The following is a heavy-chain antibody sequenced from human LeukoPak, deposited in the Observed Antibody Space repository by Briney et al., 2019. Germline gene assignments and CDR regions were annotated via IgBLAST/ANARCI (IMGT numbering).Heavy chain of an antibody. CDR2: ISYDGSNK. Sequence: GGSLRLSCAASGFTFSSYAMHWVRQAPGKGLEWVAVISYDGSNKYYADSVKGRFTISRDNSKNTLYLQMNSLRAEGTAVYYCARTLPQDPRGCFDYWGQGTLVTVSS. D-gene: IGHD3-10*01. CDR1: GFTFSSYA. V-gene: IGHV3-30-3*01. J-gene: IGHJ4*02. CDR3: ARTLPQDPRGCFDY.